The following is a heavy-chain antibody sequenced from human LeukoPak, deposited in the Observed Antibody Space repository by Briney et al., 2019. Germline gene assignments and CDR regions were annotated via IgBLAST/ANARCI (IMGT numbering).Heavy chain of an antibody. Sequence: GVSLKISCKGSGYSCTNYWIGWVRQMPGKGLEWMGVIYPGDSDTRYSPSFQGQVTISADKSISTAYLQWSSLKASDTAMYYCARQIAVAGKLERVWFDPWGQGTLVTVSS. D-gene: IGHD6-19*01. CDR2: IYPGDSDT. CDR1: GYSCTNYW. V-gene: IGHV5-51*01. J-gene: IGHJ5*02. CDR3: ARQIAVAGKLERVWFDP.